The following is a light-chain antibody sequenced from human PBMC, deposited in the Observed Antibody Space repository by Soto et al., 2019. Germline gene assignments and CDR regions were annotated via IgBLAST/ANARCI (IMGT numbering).Light chain of an antibody. Sequence: DLVMTQTPISLSVTPGQPASISCASTQSLLGSDGKTYLSWYLQKPGHPPQLLIFEVSNHFSGVSDRFSGSGSGTDFTLKISRVEAEDVGVYYCMQSVQFPRTFGGGTKVDIK. CDR1: QSLLGSDGKTY. CDR3: MQSVQFPRT. V-gene: IGKV2D-29*01. J-gene: IGKJ4*01. CDR2: EVS.